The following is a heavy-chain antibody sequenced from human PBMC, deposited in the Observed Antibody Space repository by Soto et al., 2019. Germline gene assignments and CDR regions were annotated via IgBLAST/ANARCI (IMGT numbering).Heavy chain of an antibody. D-gene: IGHD3-10*01. Sequence: LGESLKISCKGSGYSFTSYWIGWVRQMPGKGLEWMGRIDPSDSYTRYSPSFQGQATISADKSISTAYLQWSSLKASDTAMYYCAGGGVRGVITRTRDYYGMDVWGQGTTVTVSS. J-gene: IGHJ6*02. V-gene: IGHV5-10-1*04. CDR1: GYSFTSYW. CDR2: IDPSDSYT. CDR3: AGGGVRGVITRTRDYYGMDV.